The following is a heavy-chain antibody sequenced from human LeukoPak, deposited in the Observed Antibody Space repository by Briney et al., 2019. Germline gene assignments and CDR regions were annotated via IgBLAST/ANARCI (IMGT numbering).Heavy chain of an antibody. Sequence: GGSLRLSCEASGFSMNVYWMSWVRQAPGKGLEWVSVIYSGGSTYYADSVKGRFTISRDNSKNTLYLQMNSLRAEDTAVYYCASSGYSYGYWGQGTLVTVSS. CDR1: GFSMNVYW. J-gene: IGHJ4*02. D-gene: IGHD5-18*01. CDR2: IYSGGST. CDR3: ASSGYSYGY. V-gene: IGHV3-66*01.